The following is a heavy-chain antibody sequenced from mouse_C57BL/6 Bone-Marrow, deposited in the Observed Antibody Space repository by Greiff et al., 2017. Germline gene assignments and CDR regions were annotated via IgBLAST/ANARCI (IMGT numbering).Heavy chain of an antibody. J-gene: IGHJ1*03. CDR1: GFTFSDYY. D-gene: IGHD1-1*01. V-gene: IGHV5-12*01. CDR3: ARRGTTVVATDWYFDV. Sequence: EVMLVESGGGLVQPGGSLKLSCAASGFTFSDYYMYWVRQTPEKRLEWVAYISNGGGSTYYPDTVKGRFTISRDNAKNTLYLQMSRLKSEDTAMYYCARRGTTVVATDWYFDVWGTGTTVTVSS. CDR2: ISNGGGST.